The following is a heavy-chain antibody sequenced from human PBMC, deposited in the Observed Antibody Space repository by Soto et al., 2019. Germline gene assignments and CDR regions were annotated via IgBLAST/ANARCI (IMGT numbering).Heavy chain of an antibody. D-gene: IGHD2-2*01. CDR3: AKDNARLHRTGRYYFDY. CDR1: GFTFSSYA. V-gene: IGHV3-23*01. CDR2: ISGSGGST. Sequence: EVQLLESGGGLVQPGGSLRLSCAASGFTFSSYAMSWVRQAPGKGLEWVSAISGSGGSTYYADSVKGRFTISRDNSKNTLYLKMISLRAEDTAVYYCAKDNARLHRTGRYYFDYWGQGTLVTVSS. J-gene: IGHJ4*02.